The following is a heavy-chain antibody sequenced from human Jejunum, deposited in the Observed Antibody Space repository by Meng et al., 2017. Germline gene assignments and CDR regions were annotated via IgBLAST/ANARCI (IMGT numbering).Heavy chain of an antibody. J-gene: IGHJ2*01. CDR1: GGSIESNNW. Sequence: QGQLPEAGPGPVKPSETLSLTCAVSGGSIESNNWWTWIRQPPGQGLEWIGEVYHSGSTHYNPSLQSRVTISIDNSKNRFSLSLNSVTAADTAIYYCARADYVRYFDLWGRGTLVTVSS. CDR3: ARADYVRYFDL. D-gene: IGHD3-10*02. V-gene: IGHV4-4*02. CDR2: VYHSGST.